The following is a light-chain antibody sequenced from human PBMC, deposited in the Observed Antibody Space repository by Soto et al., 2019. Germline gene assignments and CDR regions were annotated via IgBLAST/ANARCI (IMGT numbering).Light chain of an antibody. CDR1: SSDVGAYNY. CDR3: SSFASSNTGV. Sequence: QSALTQPPSASGSPGQSVTISCTGTSSDVGAYNYVSWYQQHAGKAPKLVIYEVTKRPSGVPDRFSGSKSANTASLTVSGRQAEDEADYYGSSFASSNTGVFGGGTKLTVL. J-gene: IGLJ3*02. V-gene: IGLV2-8*01. CDR2: EVT.